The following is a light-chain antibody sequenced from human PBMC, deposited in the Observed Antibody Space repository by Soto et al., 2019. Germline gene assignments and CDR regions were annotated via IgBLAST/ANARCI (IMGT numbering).Light chain of an antibody. J-gene: IGKJ1*01. CDR1: QSIGSW. CDR2: KAS. CDR3: QQYNSYPEA. V-gene: IGKV1-5*03. Sequence: DMQMTQSPSTLTASIGDRVTITCRASQSIGSWLAWYQQKPGKAPKLLIYKASTLKSGVPSRFSGSGSGTEFTLTISSLQPEDFATYYCQQYNSYPEAFGQGTKVDIK.